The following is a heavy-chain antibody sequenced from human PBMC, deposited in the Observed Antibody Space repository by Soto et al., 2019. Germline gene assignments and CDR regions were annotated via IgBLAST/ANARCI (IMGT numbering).Heavy chain of an antibody. V-gene: IGHV1-24*01. Sequence: SVEPSSEVSGYTINDISMHSVRQAPGKGLEWMGGFDPEDGETIYAQKFQGRVTMTEDTSTDTAYMELSSLRSEDTAVYYCAIDYHRGAFDIWGQGTMVTVSS. J-gene: IGHJ3*02. D-gene: IGHD1-26*01. CDR1: GYTINDIS. CDR3: AIDYHRGAFDI. CDR2: FDPEDGET.